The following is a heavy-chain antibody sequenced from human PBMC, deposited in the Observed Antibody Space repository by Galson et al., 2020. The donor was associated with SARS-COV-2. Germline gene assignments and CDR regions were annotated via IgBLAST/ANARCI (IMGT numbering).Heavy chain of an antibody. CDR3: AREGGGWYTKNDY. CDR1: GFTFSSYS. CDR2: ISSSSSTI. J-gene: IGHJ4*02. V-gene: IGHV3-48*01. D-gene: IGHD6-19*01. Sequence: GESLKISCAASGFTFSSYSMNWVRQAPGKGLEWVSYISSSSSTIYYADSVKGRFTISRDNAKNSLYLQMNSLRAEDTAVYYCAREGGGWYTKNDYWGQGTLVTVSS.